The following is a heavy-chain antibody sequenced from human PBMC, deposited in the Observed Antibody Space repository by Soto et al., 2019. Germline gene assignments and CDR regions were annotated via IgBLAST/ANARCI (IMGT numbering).Heavy chain of an antibody. D-gene: IGHD3-22*01. V-gene: IGHV4-61*01. J-gene: IGHJ3*01. CDR1: RGSVSSGNFY. CDR3: ATDGYFLRRGYPQVRTYSFDF. CDR2: IYNSGST. Sequence: SETLSLTCTVSRGSVSSGNFYWSWIRQPPGKALEWIGYIYNSGSTNYNPSLKSRATISIDPSKNQFSLKLTTVTAADTAVYYCATDGYFLRRGYPQVRTYSFDFWGQGTLVTVSS.